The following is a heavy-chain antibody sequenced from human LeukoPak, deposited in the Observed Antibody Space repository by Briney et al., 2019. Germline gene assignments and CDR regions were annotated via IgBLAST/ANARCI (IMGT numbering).Heavy chain of an antibody. D-gene: IGHD5-18*01. Sequence: SETLSLTCAVYGGSFSGYYWSWIRQPPGKGLEWIGEINHSGSTNYNPSLKSRVTISVDTSKNQFSLKLSSVTAADTAVYYCARVYGYYYYHYYYMDVWGKGNTVTVSS. J-gene: IGHJ6*03. CDR3: ARVYGYYYYHYYYMDV. CDR2: INHSGST. CDR1: GGSFSGYY. V-gene: IGHV4-34*01.